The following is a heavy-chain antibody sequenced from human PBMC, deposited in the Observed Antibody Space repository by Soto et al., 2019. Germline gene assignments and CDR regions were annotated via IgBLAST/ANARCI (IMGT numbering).Heavy chain of an antibody. CDR1: GFTIDDYA. D-gene: IGHD2-2*01. CDR2: VSWNSGFT. Sequence: EVQLVESGGGLVQPGRSLRLSCAASGFTIDDYAMHWVRQPPGKGLEWVSGVSWNSGFTGYADSVKGRFTISRDNAKNSLYLQTNSLRGEDTALYYCVKGGSAPVAMLDAFDIWGQGTMVTVSS. CDR3: VKGGSAPVAMLDAFDI. V-gene: IGHV3-9*01. J-gene: IGHJ3*02.